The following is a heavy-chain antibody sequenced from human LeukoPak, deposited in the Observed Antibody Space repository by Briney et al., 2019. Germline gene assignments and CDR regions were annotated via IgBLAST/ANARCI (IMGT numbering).Heavy chain of an antibody. V-gene: IGHV1-18*01. CDR1: GYTFTSYG. J-gene: IGHJ3*02. D-gene: IGHD3-22*01. Sequence: ASVKVSCKASGYTFTSYGISWVRQAPGQGLEWMGWISAYNGNTNYAQKPQGRVTMTTDTSTSTAYMELRSLRSDDTAVYYCARDVYYDSSGYNGGAFDIWGQGTMVTVSS. CDR2: ISAYNGNT. CDR3: ARDVYYDSSGYNGGAFDI.